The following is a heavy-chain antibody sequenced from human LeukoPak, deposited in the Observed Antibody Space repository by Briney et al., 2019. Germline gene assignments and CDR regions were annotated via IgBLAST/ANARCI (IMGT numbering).Heavy chain of an antibody. D-gene: IGHD1-7*01. Sequence: SETLSLTCTVSGGSVSSGSYYWSWIRQPPGKGLEWIGYIYYSGSTKYNPSLQSRVTMSVDTSKNQFSLKLTSVTAADTAVYYCARETGTSNMDVWGQGTTVTVSS. CDR3: ARETGTSNMDV. J-gene: IGHJ6*02. V-gene: IGHV4-61*01. CDR2: IYYSGST. CDR1: GGSVSSGSYY.